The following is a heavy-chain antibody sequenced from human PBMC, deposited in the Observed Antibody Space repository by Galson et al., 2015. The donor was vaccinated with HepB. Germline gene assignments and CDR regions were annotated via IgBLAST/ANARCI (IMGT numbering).Heavy chain of an antibody. J-gene: IGHJ5*02. CDR1: GYTFTGYY. CDR3: ARERPRIAVAGTPWFDP. D-gene: IGHD6-19*01. Sequence: SVKVSCKASGYTFTGYYMHWVRQAPGQGLEWMGWINPNSGGTNYAQKFQGWVTMTRDTSISTAYMELSRLRSDDTAVYYCARERPRIAVAGTPWFDPWGQGTLVTVSS. CDR2: INPNSGGT. V-gene: IGHV1-2*04.